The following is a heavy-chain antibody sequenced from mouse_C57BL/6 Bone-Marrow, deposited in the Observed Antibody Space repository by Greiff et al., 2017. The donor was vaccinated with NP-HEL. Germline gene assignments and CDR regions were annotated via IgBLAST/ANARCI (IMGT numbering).Heavy chain of an antibody. V-gene: IGHV1-53*01. J-gene: IGHJ1*03. D-gene: IGHD2-2*01. CDR2: LNPSNGGT. CDR3: AREGRWLRRGYWYFDV. Sequence: QVQLQQPGTELVKPGTSVKLSCKSSGYTFTSYWMHWVKQRPGQGLEWIGNLNPSNGGTNYNEKFKSKATLPVDKSSRTAYMQLSSLTSDDSAVYYCAREGRWLRRGYWYFDVGDTGTTVTVSS. CDR1: GYTFTSYW.